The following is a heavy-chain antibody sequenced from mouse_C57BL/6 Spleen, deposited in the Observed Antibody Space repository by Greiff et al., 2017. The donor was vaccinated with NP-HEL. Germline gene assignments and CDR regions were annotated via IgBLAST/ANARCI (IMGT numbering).Heavy chain of an antibody. CDR3: AKGDYYGPRDY. V-gene: IGHV2-5*01. CDR1: GFSLTSYG. Sequence: VKLMESGPGLVQPSQCLSITCTVSGFSLTSYGVHWVRQSPGKGLEWLGVIWRGGSTDYNAAFMSRLSITKDNSKSQVFFKMNSLQADDTAIYYCAKGDYYGPRDYWGQGTSVTVSS. D-gene: IGHD1-2*01. J-gene: IGHJ4*01. CDR2: IWRGGST.